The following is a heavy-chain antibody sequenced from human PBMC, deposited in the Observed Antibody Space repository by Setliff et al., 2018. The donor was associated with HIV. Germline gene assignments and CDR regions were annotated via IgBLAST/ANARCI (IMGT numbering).Heavy chain of an antibody. CDR1: GFTFSPYW. V-gene: IGHV3-74*03. CDR2: INSDGTST. D-gene: IGHD5-12*01. J-gene: IGHJ4*02. Sequence: QTGGSLRLSCAASGFTFSPYWMHWVRQAPGKGLVWVSRINSDGTSTTYADSVKGRFTISRDNAKNTLYLQMNSLRAEDTAVYYCARSGYDYAYYFDYWGQGTLVTVSS. CDR3: ARSGYDYAYYFDY.